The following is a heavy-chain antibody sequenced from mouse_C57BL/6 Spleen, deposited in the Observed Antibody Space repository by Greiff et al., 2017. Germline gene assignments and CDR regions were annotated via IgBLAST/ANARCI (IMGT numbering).Heavy chain of an antibody. CDR3: AKGVITTVVEGFAY. D-gene: IGHD1-1*01. J-gene: IGHJ3*01. CDR2: IHPNSGST. V-gene: IGHV1-64*01. CDR1: GYTFTSYW. Sequence: QVQLQQPGAELVKPGASVKLSCKASGYTFTSYWMHWVKQRPGQGLEWIGMIHPNSGSTNYNEKFKSKATLTVDKSSSTAYMQRSSLTSEDSAVYYCAKGVITTVVEGFAYWGQVTLVTVSA.